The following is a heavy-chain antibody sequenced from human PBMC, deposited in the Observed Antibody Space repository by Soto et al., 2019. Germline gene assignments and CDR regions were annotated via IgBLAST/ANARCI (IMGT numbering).Heavy chain of an antibody. Sequence: GGSLRLSCAASGFTFSSYAISWVRQAPGKGLEWVSAISGSGGSTYYADSVKGRFTISRDNSKNTLYLQMNSLRAEDTAVYYCAKVGWGSGYDLFYYGMDVWGQGTTVTVSS. V-gene: IGHV3-23*01. CDR1: GFTFSSYA. D-gene: IGHD5-12*01. CDR3: AKVGWGSGYDLFYYGMDV. CDR2: ISGSGGST. J-gene: IGHJ6*02.